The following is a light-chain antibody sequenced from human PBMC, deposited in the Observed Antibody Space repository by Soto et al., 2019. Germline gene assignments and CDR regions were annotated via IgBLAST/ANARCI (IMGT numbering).Light chain of an antibody. CDR1: QSISSLY. Sequence: EIVLTQSPGTLSLSPGERATLSCGTSQSISSLYLAWYQQKPGQAPSLLMYSASSRATGIPDRFRGSGSGTDFTLTISRLEPEDFAVYYCQPYASSPLTFGGGTKVEIK. CDR3: QPYASSPLT. J-gene: IGKJ4*01. CDR2: SAS. V-gene: IGKV3-20*01.